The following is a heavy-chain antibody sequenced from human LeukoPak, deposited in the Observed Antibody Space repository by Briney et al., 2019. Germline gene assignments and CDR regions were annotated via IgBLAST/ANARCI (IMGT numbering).Heavy chain of an antibody. CDR1: GYTFTSYA. V-gene: IGHV1-3*01. CDR2: INAGNGNT. CDR3: ARDRSCSGGSCLPFDY. Sequence: GASVKVSCKASGYTFTSYAMHWVRQAPGQRLEWMGWINAGNGNTKYSQKFQGRVTITRDTSASTAYMELSSLRSEDKAVYYCARDRSCSGGSCLPFDYWGQGTLVTVSS. D-gene: IGHD2-15*01. J-gene: IGHJ4*02.